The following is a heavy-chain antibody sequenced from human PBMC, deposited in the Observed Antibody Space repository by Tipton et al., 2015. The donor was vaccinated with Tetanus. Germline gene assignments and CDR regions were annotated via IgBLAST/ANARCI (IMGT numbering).Heavy chain of an antibody. CDR2: VTGSGKTT. CDR3: ARPPPNYRSTWSTYYFDF. D-gene: IGHD2/OR15-2a*01. V-gene: IGHV3-23*01. CDR1: GFTFSDYA. J-gene: IGHJ4*02. Sequence: GSLRLSCAASGFTFSDYAMTWVRQAPGKGLEWVSVVTGSGKTTHYADSVKGRFTISRDNSKNTLFLQMSSLRVEDTAIYYCARPPPNYRSTWSTYYFDFWGQGTLVTVSS.